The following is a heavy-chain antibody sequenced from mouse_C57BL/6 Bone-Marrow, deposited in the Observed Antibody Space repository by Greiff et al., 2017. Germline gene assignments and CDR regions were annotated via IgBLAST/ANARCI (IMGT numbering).Heavy chain of an antibody. J-gene: IGHJ4*01. D-gene: IGHD4-1*01. CDR2: IDPNSGGT. V-gene: IGHV1-72*01. CDR1: GYTFTSYW. CDR3: ARWSGYYAMDY. Sequence: QVQLQQPGAELVKPGASVKLSCKASGYTFTSYWMHWVKQRPGRGLEWIGRIDPNSGGTKYNEKFKSKATLTVDKPSSTAYMQLSRLTSYDSAVYYCARWSGYYAMDYWGQGTSVTVSS.